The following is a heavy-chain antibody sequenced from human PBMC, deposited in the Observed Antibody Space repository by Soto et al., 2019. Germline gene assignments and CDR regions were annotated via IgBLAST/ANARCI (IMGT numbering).Heavy chain of an antibody. J-gene: IGHJ5*02. Sequence: GGSLRLSCAASGFTFSSYSMNWVRQAPGKGLEWVAIICCDGNNKYYADSVRGRFTISRDTSKNTLFLQMNSLRAEDTAVYYCAKGGSSSARYFDRWGQGTLVTVSS. V-gene: IGHV3-30*02. CDR3: AKGGSSSARYFDR. D-gene: IGHD6-6*01. CDR1: GFTFSSYS. CDR2: ICCDGNNK.